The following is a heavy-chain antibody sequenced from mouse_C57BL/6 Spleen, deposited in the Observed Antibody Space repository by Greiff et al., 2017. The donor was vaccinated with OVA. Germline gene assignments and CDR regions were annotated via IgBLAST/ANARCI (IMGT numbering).Heavy chain of an antibody. D-gene: IGHD2-1*01. V-gene: IGHV1-74*01. CDR1: GYTFTSYW. J-gene: IGHJ3*01. CDR3: AKPLIYYGNYDWFAY. CDR2: IHPSDSDT. Sequence: QVQLQQPGAELVKPGASVKVSCKASGYTFTSYWMHWVKQSPGQGLEWIGRIHPSDSDTTSNQQFNGKATLTVDKSSSTAYMQLSSLTSEDSAVYYCAKPLIYYGNYDWFAYWGQGTLVTVSA.